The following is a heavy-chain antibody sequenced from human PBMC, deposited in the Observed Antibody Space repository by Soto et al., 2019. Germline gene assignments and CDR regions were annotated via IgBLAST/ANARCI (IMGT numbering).Heavy chain of an antibody. D-gene: IGHD1-1*01. CDR1: GFTFTTYS. CDR2: ITTSTSTI. V-gene: IGHV3-48*02. J-gene: IGHJ3*02. Sequence: EVQLVESGGGLVQPGGSLRLSCAASGFTFTTYSMGWVRQAPGKGLEWVSYITTSTSTIFYADSVKGRFTISRDNAKNSLSLQMNSLRDEDTAVYYCARWDLNDHAFDIWGQGTMVTVSS. CDR3: ARWDLNDHAFDI.